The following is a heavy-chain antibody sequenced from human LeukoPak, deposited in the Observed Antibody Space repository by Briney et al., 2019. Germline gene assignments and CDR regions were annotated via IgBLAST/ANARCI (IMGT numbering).Heavy chain of an antibody. CDR3: ARDRGYCRGTTCYAYYFDS. D-gene: IGHD2-2*01. CDR1: GFTFSSYA. J-gene: IGHJ4*02. CDR2: ISGSGGST. Sequence: GGSLRLSCAASGFTFSSYAMSWVRQAPGKGLEWVSAISGSGGSTYYADSVKGRFTISRDNDKNSLYLQMNSLRAEDTAVYYCARDRGYCRGTTCYAYYFDSWGQGTLVTVSS. V-gene: IGHV3-23*01.